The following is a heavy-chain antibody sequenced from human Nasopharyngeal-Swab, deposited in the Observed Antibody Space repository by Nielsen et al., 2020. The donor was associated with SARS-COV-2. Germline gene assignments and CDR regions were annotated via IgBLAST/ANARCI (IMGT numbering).Heavy chain of an antibody. CDR2: FDPEDGET. CDR3: ARAYYYDSSGYWDAFDI. V-gene: IGHV1-24*01. Sequence: ASVKVSCKVSGYTLTELSMHWVRQAPGKGLEWVGGFDPEDGETIYAQKFQGRVTTTEDTSTDTAYMELSSLTSEDTAVYYCARAYYYDSSGYWDAFDIWGQGTMVTVSS. D-gene: IGHD3-22*01. CDR1: GYTLTELS. J-gene: IGHJ3*02.